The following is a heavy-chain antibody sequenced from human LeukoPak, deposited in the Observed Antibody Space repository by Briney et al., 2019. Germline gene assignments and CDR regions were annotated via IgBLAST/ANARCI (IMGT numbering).Heavy chain of an antibody. Sequence: GGSLRLSCAASGFTFSSYAMSWVRQAPGKGLEWVSGFNWNGGRTGYVDSVKGRFTSSRDNAKNSLYLQMNSLRAEDTALYYCARDLKGATRSGYWGQGTLVTVSS. CDR1: GFTFSSYA. CDR2: FNWNGGRT. J-gene: IGHJ4*02. D-gene: IGHD1-26*01. V-gene: IGHV3-20*04. CDR3: ARDLKGATRSGY.